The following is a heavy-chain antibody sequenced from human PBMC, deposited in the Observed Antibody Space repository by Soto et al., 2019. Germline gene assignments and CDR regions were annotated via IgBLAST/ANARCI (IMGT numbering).Heavy chain of an antibody. CDR1: GFTFSSYS. Sequence: GGSLRLSCAASGFTFSSYSMNWVRQALGKGLEWVSYISSSSSTIYYADSVKGRFTISRDNAKNSLYLQMNSLRDEDTAVYYCARPRGSAIAGTFSYGMDVWGQGTTVTVSS. CDR2: ISSSSSTI. D-gene: IGHD1-7*01. V-gene: IGHV3-48*02. CDR3: ARPRGSAIAGTFSYGMDV. J-gene: IGHJ6*02.